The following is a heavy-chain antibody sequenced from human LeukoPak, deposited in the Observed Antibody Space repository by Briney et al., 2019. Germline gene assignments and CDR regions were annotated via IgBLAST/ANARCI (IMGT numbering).Heavy chain of an antibody. CDR1: GFTFSSYD. V-gene: IGHV3-30*02. J-gene: IGHJ3*02. Sequence: PGGSLRLSCAASGFTFSSYDMHWVRQAPGKGLEWVAFIRYDGSNKYYADSVKGRFTISRDNSKNTLYLQMNSLRAEDTAVYYCAKDIAARPGDAFDIWGQGTMVTVSS. CDR3: AKDIAARPGDAFDI. CDR2: IRYDGSNK. D-gene: IGHD6-6*01.